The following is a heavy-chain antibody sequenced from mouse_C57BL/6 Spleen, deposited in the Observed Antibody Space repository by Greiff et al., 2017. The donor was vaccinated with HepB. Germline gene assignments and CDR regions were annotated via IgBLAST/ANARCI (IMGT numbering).Heavy chain of an antibody. CDR2: IYPGDGDT. CDR3: SSYSSYASWFPY. Sequence: VQLQQSGAELVKPGASVKISCKASGYAFSSYWMNWVKQRPGKGLEWIGQIYPGDGDTNYNGKFKGKATLTADKSSSPASMQLGSLTSADSAVYFCSSYSSYASWFPYWGPVTLVTVSA. V-gene: IGHV1-80*01. CDR1: GYAFSSYW. D-gene: IGHD1-1*01. J-gene: IGHJ3*01.